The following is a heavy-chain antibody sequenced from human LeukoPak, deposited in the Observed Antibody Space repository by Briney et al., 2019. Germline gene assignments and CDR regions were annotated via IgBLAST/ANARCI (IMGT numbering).Heavy chain of an antibody. CDR2: ISWNSGSI. CDR1: GFTFDDYA. J-gene: IGHJ3*02. V-gene: IGHV3-9*01. D-gene: IGHD1-26*01. CDR3: AKAQLKWELLGLPAFDI. Sequence: GGSLRLSCAASGFTFDDYAMHWVRHAPGKGLEWVSGISWNSGSIGYADSVKGRFTISRDNAKNSLYLQMNSLRAEDTALYYCAKAQLKWELLGLPAFDIWGQGTRVTVSS.